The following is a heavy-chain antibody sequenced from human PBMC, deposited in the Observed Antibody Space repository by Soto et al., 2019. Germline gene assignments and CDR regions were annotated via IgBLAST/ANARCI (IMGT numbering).Heavy chain of an antibody. D-gene: IGHD1-26*01. CDR3: AKGATAIAGRALYYYYGMDV. CDR1: GFTVSSNY. CDR2: IYSGGST. J-gene: IGHJ6*02. V-gene: IGHV3-53*05. Sequence: GGSLRLSCAASGFTVSSNYMSWVRQAPGKGLEWVSVIYSGGSTYYADSVKGRFTISRDNSKNTLYLQMNSLRAEDTAVYYCAKGATAIAGRALYYYYGMDVWGQGTTVTVSS.